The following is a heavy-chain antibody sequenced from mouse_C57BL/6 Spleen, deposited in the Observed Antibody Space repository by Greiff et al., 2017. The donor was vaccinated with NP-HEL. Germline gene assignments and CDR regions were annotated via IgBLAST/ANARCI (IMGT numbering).Heavy chain of an antibody. D-gene: IGHD1-1*01. CDR3: ARGYYGSSYGYFDV. Sequence: EVKLMESGGDLVKPGGSLKLSCAASGFTFSSYGMSWVRQTPDKRLERVATISSGGSYTYYPDSVKGRFTISRDNAKKTLYLQMSSLKSEDTAMYYCARGYYGSSYGYFDVWGTGTTVTVSS. J-gene: IGHJ1*03. CDR1: GFTFSSYG. CDR2: ISSGGSYT. V-gene: IGHV5-6*01.